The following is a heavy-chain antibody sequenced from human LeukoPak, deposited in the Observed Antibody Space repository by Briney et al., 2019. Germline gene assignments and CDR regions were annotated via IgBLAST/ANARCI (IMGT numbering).Heavy chain of an antibody. Sequence: SETLSLTCAVSGYSISSGLYWAWIRQPPGKGLEWIGGVFHSGRTSYNSSLKSRVTISADTSKNQFSLRLRSVTAADTAVYYCATSSSSGWYGVDYWGQGTLVTVSS. V-gene: IGHV4-38-2*01. CDR2: VFHSGRT. J-gene: IGHJ4*02. CDR3: ATSSSSGWYGVDY. CDR1: GYSISSGLY. D-gene: IGHD6-19*01.